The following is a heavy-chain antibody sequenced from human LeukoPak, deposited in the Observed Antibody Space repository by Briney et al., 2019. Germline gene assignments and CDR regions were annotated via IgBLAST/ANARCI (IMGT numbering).Heavy chain of an antibody. D-gene: IGHD3-16*01. CDR3: ARVRGLTPDY. CDR1: GGSISSGGYY. J-gene: IGHJ4*02. CDR2: IYYSGST. Sequence: SETLSLTCTVSGGSISSGGYYWSWIRQHPGKGLEWIGYIYYSGSTYYNPSLKSRVTISVDTSKNQSSLKLSSVTAADTAVYYCARVRGLTPDYWGQGTLVTVSS. V-gene: IGHV4-31*03.